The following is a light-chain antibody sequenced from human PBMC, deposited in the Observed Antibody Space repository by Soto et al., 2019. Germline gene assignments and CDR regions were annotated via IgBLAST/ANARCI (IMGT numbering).Light chain of an antibody. Sequence: EIVMTQSPATLSVSPGERATLYCRASQSVRSDLAWYQQKPGQAPRLLIYGASTRATGVPARFSGSGSGTDFTLTISGLEPEDFAVYYCQQYNNWPRTFGQGTKVDIK. CDR3: QQYNNWPRT. V-gene: IGKV3-15*01. CDR1: QSVRSD. J-gene: IGKJ1*01. CDR2: GAS.